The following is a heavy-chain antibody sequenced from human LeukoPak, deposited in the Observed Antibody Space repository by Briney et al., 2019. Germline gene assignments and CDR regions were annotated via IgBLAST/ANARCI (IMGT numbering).Heavy chain of an antibody. CDR2: IYSGGST. CDR1: GFTVSSNY. V-gene: IGHV3-53*01. D-gene: IGHD6-19*01. CDR3: ARGSILVAEWAADY. J-gene: IGHJ4*02. Sequence: PGGSLTLSCAASGFTVSSNYMSWVRQAPGKGLEWVSVIYSGGSTNYADSVKGRFTISRDNSKNTLYLQMNSLRAEDTAVYYCARGSILVAEWAADYWGQGTLVTVSS.